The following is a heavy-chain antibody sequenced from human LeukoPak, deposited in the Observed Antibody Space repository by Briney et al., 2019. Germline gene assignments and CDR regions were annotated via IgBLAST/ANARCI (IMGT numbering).Heavy chain of an antibody. D-gene: IGHD1-1*01. CDR3: ATATVTHTRDP. Sequence: ASVKVSRQTSGYTFSDFYLNWVRQAPGQGLEWMGWINPYSGALISAQSLQGRLTMTWDTSTGTAYMELTRLTSDDTAVYYCATATVTHTRDPWGQGTLATVSS. J-gene: IGHJ5*02. CDR1: GYTFSDFY. V-gene: IGHV1-2*02. CDR2: INPYSGAL.